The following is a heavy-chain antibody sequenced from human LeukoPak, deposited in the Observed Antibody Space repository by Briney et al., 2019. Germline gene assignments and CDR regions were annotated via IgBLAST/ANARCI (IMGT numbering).Heavy chain of an antibody. Sequence: GGSLRLSCAASGFTFSSYAMSWVRQAPGKGLEWVSAISGSGGSTYYADSVKGRFTISRDNSKNTLYLQMNSLRAEDTAVYYCARAITGTGDFDYWGQGTLVTVSS. J-gene: IGHJ4*02. D-gene: IGHD1-20*01. CDR1: GFTFSSYA. V-gene: IGHV3-23*01. CDR3: ARAITGTGDFDY. CDR2: ISGSGGST.